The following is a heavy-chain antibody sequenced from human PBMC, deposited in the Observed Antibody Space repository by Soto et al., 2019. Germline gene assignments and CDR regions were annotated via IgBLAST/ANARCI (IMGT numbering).Heavy chain of an antibody. CDR3: ARESAGLDC. CDR1: GFTFSDYY. CDR2: ISSSGHYT. Sequence: GGSLRLSCAPSGFTFSDYYFSWIRQAPGKGLEWISYISSSGHYTNYADSVKGRFTMSRDNARNSLYLQMNSLRAEDTAVYYCARESAGLDCWGQGTLVTV. V-gene: IGHV3-11*06. J-gene: IGHJ4*02. D-gene: IGHD3-3*01.